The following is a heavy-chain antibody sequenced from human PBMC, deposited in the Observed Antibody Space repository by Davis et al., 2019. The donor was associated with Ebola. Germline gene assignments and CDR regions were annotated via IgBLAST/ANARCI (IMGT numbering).Heavy chain of an antibody. CDR1: GFTFSGYS. CDR3: ARDLSGWFYFDY. Sequence: PGGSLRLSCAASGFTFSGYSINWVRQAPGEGLEWVSSIGIGSSYIYYADSVKGRFTISRDDAKNSLYLQMNSLRAEDTAVYYCARDLSGWFYFDYWGQGTLVTVSS. J-gene: IGHJ4*02. D-gene: IGHD6-19*01. V-gene: IGHV3-21*01. CDR2: IGIGSSYI.